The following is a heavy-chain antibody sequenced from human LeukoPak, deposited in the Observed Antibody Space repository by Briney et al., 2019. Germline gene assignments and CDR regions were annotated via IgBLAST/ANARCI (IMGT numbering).Heavy chain of an antibody. CDR2: INPNSGDT. Sequence: GASVKVSGKVSGYTFTDYYLHWVRQAPGQGFEWMGWINPNSGDTNYAQKFQGRVTMTRDTSISTAHMEMSRLRSDDTAVYYCARANFLYCSSTTCLFDYWGQGTLVTVSS. CDR1: GYTFTDYY. D-gene: IGHD2-2*01. V-gene: IGHV1-2*02. CDR3: ARANFLYCSSTTCLFDY. J-gene: IGHJ4*02.